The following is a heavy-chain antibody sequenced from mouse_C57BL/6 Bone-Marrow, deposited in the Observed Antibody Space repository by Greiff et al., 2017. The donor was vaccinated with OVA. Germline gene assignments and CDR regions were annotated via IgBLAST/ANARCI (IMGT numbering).Heavy chain of an antibody. V-gene: IGHV14-1*01. CDR1: GFNIKDYY. CDR3: TNITTVVANWYFDV. D-gene: IGHD1-1*01. CDR2: IDPEDGDT. Sequence: VQLQQSGAELVRPGASVKLSCTASGFNIKDYYMHWVKQRPEQGLAWIGRIDPEDGDTEYAPKFQGKATMPADTSSTTAYLQLSILTSEDTAVYYCTNITTVVANWYFDVWGTGTTVTVSS. J-gene: IGHJ1*03.